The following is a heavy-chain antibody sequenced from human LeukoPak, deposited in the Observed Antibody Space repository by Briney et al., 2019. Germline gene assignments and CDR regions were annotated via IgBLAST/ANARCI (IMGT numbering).Heavy chain of an antibody. CDR2: ISGGGGST. D-gene: IGHD3-3*01. J-gene: IGHJ6*02. V-gene: IGHV3-23*01. Sequence: GGSLRLSCAASGFTFSSYAMSCVRQAPGKGLEWVSGISGGGGSTYYADSVKGRFTISRDNSKNTLYLQMNSLRAKDTAVYYCAKAKDFWSGFGRDYYYGMDVWGQGTTVTVSS. CDR1: GFTFSSYA. CDR3: AKAKDFWSGFGRDYYYGMDV.